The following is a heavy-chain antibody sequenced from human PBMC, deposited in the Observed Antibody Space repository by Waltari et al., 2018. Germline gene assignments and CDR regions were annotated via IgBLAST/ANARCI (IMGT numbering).Heavy chain of an antibody. CDR3: ARRSLDFLGNFDY. Sequence: EVQVVQSGAEVKKPGESIKISCKASGCSFTNYWIGWVRQMPGKGLEWMGLIFPGDSDTRYSPSFQGHVSISADKSINTAYLQWSSLKASDTAMYYCARRSLDFLGNFDYWGQGTLVTVSS. V-gene: IGHV5-51*01. J-gene: IGHJ4*02. CDR1: GCSFTNYW. D-gene: IGHD3-3*01. CDR2: IFPGDSDT.